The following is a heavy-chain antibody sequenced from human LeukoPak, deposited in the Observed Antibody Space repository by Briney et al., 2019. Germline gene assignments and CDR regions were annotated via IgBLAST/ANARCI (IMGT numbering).Heavy chain of an antibody. J-gene: IGHJ6*03. CDR3: ARWGEWELLPPYYMDV. CDR2: INHSGST. V-gene: IGHV4-34*01. Sequence: PSETLSLTCTVSGGSISGYYWSWIRQPPGKGLEWIGEINHSGSTNYNPSLKSRVTISVDTSKNQFSLKLSSVTAADTAVYYCARWGEWELLPPYYMDVWGKGTTVTISS. CDR1: GGSISGYY. D-gene: IGHD1-26*01.